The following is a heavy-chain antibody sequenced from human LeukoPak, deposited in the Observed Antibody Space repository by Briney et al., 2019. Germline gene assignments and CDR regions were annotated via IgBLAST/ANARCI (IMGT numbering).Heavy chain of an antibody. V-gene: IGHV4-39*01. CDR3: ARYEVTRGYFFDY. CDR2: IYYSGTT. J-gene: IGHJ4*02. CDR1: GGSTSRSSYY. Sequence: SETLSLTCTLSGGSTSRSSYYWGWVRHPPGKGPEWIGTIYYSGTTYYNPSLKSPVTVSVDTSKNQFSLRLSAVTAADTAVYFCARYEVTRGYFFDYWGQGTLVTVSS. D-gene: IGHD4-23*01.